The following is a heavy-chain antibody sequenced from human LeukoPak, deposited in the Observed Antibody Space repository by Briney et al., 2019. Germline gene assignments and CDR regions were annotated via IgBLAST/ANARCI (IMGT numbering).Heavy chain of an antibody. V-gene: IGHV1-18*01. Sequence: ASVKVSCKASGYTFTSYGISWVRQAPGQGLEWMGWISAYNGNTNYAQKLQGRVTMTTDTSTSTAYMELRSLRSDDTAVYYCASGRISSSWYVDYFDYWGQGTLVTVSS. J-gene: IGHJ4*02. CDR3: ASGRISSSWYVDYFDY. CDR2: ISAYNGNT. D-gene: IGHD6-13*01. CDR1: GYTFTSYG.